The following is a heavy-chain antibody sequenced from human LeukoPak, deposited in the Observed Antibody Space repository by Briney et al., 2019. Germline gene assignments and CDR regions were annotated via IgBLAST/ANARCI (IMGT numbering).Heavy chain of an antibody. J-gene: IGHJ6*02. Sequence: GGSLRLSCAASGFTFSSYAMSWVRQAPGKGLEWVSAISGSGGSTYFADSVKGRFTISRDNSKNTLYLRMNSLRAEDTAVYYCARDQGEYCSGGSCSFYYYYGMDVWGQGTTVTVSS. CDR3: ARDQGEYCSGGSCSFYYYYGMDV. V-gene: IGHV3-23*01. CDR2: ISGSGGST. D-gene: IGHD2-15*01. CDR1: GFTFSSYA.